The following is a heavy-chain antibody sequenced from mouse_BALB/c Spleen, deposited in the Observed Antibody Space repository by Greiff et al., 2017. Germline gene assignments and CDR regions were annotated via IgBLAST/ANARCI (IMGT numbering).Heavy chain of an antibody. J-gene: IGHJ4*01. CDR1: GFTFSSFG. CDR2: ISSGSSTI. Sequence: EVKLMESGGGLVQPGGSRKLSCAASGFTFSSFGMHWVRQAPEKGLEWVAYISSGSSTIYYADTVKGRFTISRDNPKNTLFLQMTSLRSEDTAMYYCARRPTGYAMDYWGEGTSVTVSS. CDR3: ARRPTGYAMDY. V-gene: IGHV5-17*02. D-gene: IGHD1-1*01.